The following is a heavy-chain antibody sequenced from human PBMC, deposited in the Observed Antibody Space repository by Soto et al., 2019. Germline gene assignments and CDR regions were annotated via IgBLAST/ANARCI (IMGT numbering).Heavy chain of an antibody. Sequence: QVQLQQWGAGLLKPSETLSLTCAVYGGSFSGYYWSWIRQPPGKGLEWIGEINHSGSTNYNPSLTSRVTISVDTSKNQFSLKLSSVTAADTAVYYCARCGSTRLHYYGMDVWGQGTTVTVSS. J-gene: IGHJ6*02. V-gene: IGHV4-34*01. CDR2: INHSGST. CDR3: ARCGSTRLHYYGMDV. CDR1: GGSFSGYY.